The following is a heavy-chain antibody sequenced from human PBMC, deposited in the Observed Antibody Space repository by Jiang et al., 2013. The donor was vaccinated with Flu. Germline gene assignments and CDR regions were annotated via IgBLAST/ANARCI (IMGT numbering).Heavy chain of an antibody. D-gene: IGHD2-2*01. V-gene: IGHV5-51*03. J-gene: IGHJ6*02. CDR1: GYSFSTSW. CDR2: IYPADSDT. CDR3: ARGLVYCSGISCLPPYYYYYHSMDV. Sequence: GAEVKKPGESLKISCKGSGYSFSTSWIGWVRQMPGKGLEWVGIIYPADSDTRYSPSFQGQVTISVDKSINTAYLQWSSLKASDTAMYYCARGLVYCSGISCLPPYYYYYHSMDVWGQGTTVTVSS.